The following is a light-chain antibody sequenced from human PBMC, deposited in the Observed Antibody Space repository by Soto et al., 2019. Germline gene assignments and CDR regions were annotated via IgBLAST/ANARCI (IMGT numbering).Light chain of an antibody. CDR3: ATGDEGLNGVV. CDR2: RND. V-gene: IGLV1-47*01. CDR1: RSNIGSNY. J-gene: IGLJ3*02. Sequence: QAVVTQPPSASGTPGQTVTISCTGSRSNIGSNYVYWYQHPPGTPPKFLIYRNDERPSGVADRFSGSKSDTSASLVIGGLRSEDEAHYYCATGDEGLNGVVFGGGTKLTVL.